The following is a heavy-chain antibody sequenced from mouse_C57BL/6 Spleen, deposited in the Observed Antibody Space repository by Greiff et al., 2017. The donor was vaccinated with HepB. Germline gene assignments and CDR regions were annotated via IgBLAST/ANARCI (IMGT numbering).Heavy chain of an antibody. CDR1: GFTFSSYA. V-gene: IGHV5-4*01. J-gene: IGHJ2*01. Sequence: VQLKESGGGLVKPGGSLKLSCAASGFTFSSYAMSWVRQTPEKRLEWVATISDGGSYTYYPDNVKGRFTISRDNAKNNLYLQMSHLKSEDTAMYYCARDRTMDYWGQGTTLTVSS. D-gene: IGHD1-1*02. CDR3: ARDRTMDY. CDR2: ISDGGSYT.